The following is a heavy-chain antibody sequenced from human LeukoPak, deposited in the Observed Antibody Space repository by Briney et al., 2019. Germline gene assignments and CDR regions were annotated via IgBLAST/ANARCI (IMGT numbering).Heavy chain of an antibody. CDR1: GGTFSSYA. CDR2: INPNSGGT. CDR3: ARGELRSGGSCYIIDY. V-gene: IGHV1-2*02. Sequence: ASVKVSCKASGGTFSSYAISWVRQAPGQGLEWMGWINPNSGGTNYAQKFQGRVTMTRDTSISTAYMELSRLRSDDTAVYYCARGELRSGGSCYIIDYWGQGTLVTVSS. J-gene: IGHJ4*02. D-gene: IGHD2-15*01.